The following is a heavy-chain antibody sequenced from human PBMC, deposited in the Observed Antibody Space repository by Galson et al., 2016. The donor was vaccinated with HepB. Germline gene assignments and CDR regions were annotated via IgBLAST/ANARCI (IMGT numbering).Heavy chain of an antibody. CDR1: GFTFTTHT. CDR3: ARNRHCSGGSCYGA. CDR2: ISTNGATI. D-gene: IGHD2-15*01. J-gene: IGHJ5*02. V-gene: IGHV3-48*01. Sequence: SLRLSCAASGFTFTTHTMNWVRQAPGKGLESISYISTNGATIHYADSVKGRFTVSRDNAKNSLYLQMNGLRAEDTAVYYCARNRHCSGGSCYGAWGQGTLVTVSS.